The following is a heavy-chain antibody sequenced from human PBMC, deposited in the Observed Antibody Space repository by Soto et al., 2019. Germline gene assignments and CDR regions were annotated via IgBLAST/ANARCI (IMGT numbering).Heavy chain of an antibody. CDR2: ISGYNGDT. Sequence: QGQLVQSGAEVKKPGASVKVSCKASGYTFTRYGISWVRQAPGQGLEWMGWISGYNGDTKYAQKFQGRVTMTIATSTTTVYMELRSLTSDDTAVYYCAKNGQPPYYYYGMDVWGQGTTVTVSS. CDR3: AKNGQPPYYYYGMDV. V-gene: IGHV1-18*01. CDR1: GYTFTRYG. J-gene: IGHJ6*02. D-gene: IGHD2-8*01.